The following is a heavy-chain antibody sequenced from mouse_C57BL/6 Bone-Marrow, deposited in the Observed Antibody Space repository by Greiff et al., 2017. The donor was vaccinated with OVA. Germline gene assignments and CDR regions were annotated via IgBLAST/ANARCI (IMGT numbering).Heavy chain of an antibody. V-gene: IGHV14-3*01. CDR2: IDPANGNT. J-gene: IGHJ2*01. D-gene: IGHD2-5*01. CDR1: GFNINNSY. Sequence: EVQLQESVAELVRPGASVKLSCTASGFNINNSYMHWVKQRPEQGLEWIGRIDPANGNTKDAPRFQGKATITADTSSNTSYLQLSSLTAEDTAIYYCAYSYSKGGGYWGQGTTLTVSS. CDR3: AYSYSKGGGY.